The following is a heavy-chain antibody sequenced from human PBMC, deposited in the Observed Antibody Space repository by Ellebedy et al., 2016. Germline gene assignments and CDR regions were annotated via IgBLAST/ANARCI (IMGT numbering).Heavy chain of an antibody. CDR3: AKFESSAYSSAFDI. CDR2: ISTGGERT. D-gene: IGHD3-22*01. CDR1: GFIFNSYA. J-gene: IGHJ3*02. V-gene: IGHV3-23*01. Sequence: GESLKISCAACGFIFNSYAMSWVRQAPGKGLEWVSTISTGGERTFYADSVRGRFTISRDNSKTTLYLEMNSLRAEDTAVYYCAKFESSAYSSAFDIWGQGTMVTVSA.